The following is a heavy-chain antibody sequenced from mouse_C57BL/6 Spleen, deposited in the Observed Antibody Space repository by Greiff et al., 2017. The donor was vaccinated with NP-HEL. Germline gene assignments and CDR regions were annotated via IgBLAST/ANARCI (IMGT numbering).Heavy chain of an antibody. Sequence: EVQRVESGEGLVKPGGSLKLSCAASGFTFSSYAMSWVHQTPEKRLEWVAYISSGGDYIYYADTVKGRFTISRDNARNTLYLQMSSLKSEDTAMYYCTRDRGDYYGSSYNYAMDYWGQGTSVTVSS. CDR1: GFTFSSYA. D-gene: IGHD1-1*01. V-gene: IGHV5-9-1*02. CDR2: ISSGGDYI. J-gene: IGHJ4*01. CDR3: TRDRGDYYGSSYNYAMDY.